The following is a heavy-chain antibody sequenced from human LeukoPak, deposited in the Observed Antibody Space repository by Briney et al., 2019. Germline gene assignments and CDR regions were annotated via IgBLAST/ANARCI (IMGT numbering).Heavy chain of an antibody. Sequence: MPSETLSLTCAVYGGSFSGYYWSWIRQPPGKGLEWIGEINHSGSTNYNPSLRSRVTISVDTSKNQFSLKLSSVTAADTAVYSCARGRKAVAGPRMRGNNWFDPWGQGTLVTVSS. J-gene: IGHJ5*02. CDR1: GGSFSGYY. V-gene: IGHV4-34*01. CDR2: INHSGST. D-gene: IGHD6-19*01. CDR3: ARGRKAVAGPRMRGNNWFDP.